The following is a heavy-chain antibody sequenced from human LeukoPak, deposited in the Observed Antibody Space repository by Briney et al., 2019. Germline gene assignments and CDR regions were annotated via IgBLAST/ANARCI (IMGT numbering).Heavy chain of an antibody. CDR1: GGSFSGYY. CDR2: INHSGST. D-gene: IGHD3-9*01. CDR3: ARTLRYFAWLLTFPNRPYTWSDP. J-gene: IGHJ5*02. Sequence: SETLSLTCAVYGGSFSGYYWSWIRQPPGKGLEWIGVINHSGSTNYNPSLENGGTISVDTSENPSSLKLTSVTAADKAVSYCARTLRYFAWLLTFPNRPYTWSDPWGQGTPVTVSS. V-gene: IGHV4-34*01.